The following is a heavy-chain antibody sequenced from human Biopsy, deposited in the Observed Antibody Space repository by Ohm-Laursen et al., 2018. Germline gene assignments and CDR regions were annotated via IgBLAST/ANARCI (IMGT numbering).Heavy chain of an antibody. J-gene: IGHJ3*02. CDR2: ISYSGSN. D-gene: IGHD6-19*01. CDR3: AKHGSGWTGDDALHI. CDR1: GGSISGSS. V-gene: IGHV4-59*08. Sequence: SDTLSLTCTVSGGSISGSSWSWIRKATGRGLEWAGYISYSGSNSNNPSLKSRITISVDTSKNQISLKVTSVTAADTAVYYCAKHGSGWTGDDALHIWGQGTMVTVSS.